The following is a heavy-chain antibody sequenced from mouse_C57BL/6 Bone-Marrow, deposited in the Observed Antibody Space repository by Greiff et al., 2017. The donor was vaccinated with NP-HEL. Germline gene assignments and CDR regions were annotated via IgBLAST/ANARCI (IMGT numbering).Heavy chain of an antibody. CDR3: ARSPLYYYSSSYLYWYFDV. V-gene: IGHV1-59*01. Sequence: QVQLKQPGAELVRPGTSVKLSCKASGYNFTSYWMHWVKQRPGQGLEWIGVIDPSDSYTNYNQKFKGKATLTVDTSSSTAYMQLSSLTSEDSAVYYCARSPLYYYSSSYLYWYFDVWGTGTTVTVSS. D-gene: IGHD1-1*01. CDR2: IDPSDSYT. J-gene: IGHJ1*03. CDR1: GYNFTSYW.